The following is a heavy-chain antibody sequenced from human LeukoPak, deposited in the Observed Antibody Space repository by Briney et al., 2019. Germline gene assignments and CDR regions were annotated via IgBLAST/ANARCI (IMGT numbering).Heavy chain of an antibody. CDR2: ISGSGGST. Sequence: PGGSLRLSCAASGFTFSSYAMSWVRQAPGKGLEGVSAISGSGGSTYYADSVKGRFTISRDNSKNTLYLQMNSLRAEDTAVYYCAKDKTYYYDSSGQDYWGQGTMVTVSS. CDR1: GFTFSSYA. V-gene: IGHV3-23*01. D-gene: IGHD3-22*01. CDR3: AKDKTYYYDSSGQDY. J-gene: IGHJ3*01.